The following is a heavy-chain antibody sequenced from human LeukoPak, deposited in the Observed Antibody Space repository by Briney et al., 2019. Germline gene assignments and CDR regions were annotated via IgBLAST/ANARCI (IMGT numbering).Heavy chain of an antibody. V-gene: IGHV4-59*13. D-gene: IGHD6-13*01. CDR2: IYYSGST. CDR1: GGSISSYY. CDR3: ARDRGLYSSSWYPRFDP. J-gene: IGHJ5*02. Sequence: SETLSLTCTVPGGSISSYYWSWIRRPPGKGLEWIGYIYYSGSTSYNPSLKSRVTISVATSKNQFSLKLSSVPAADTAVYYCARDRGLYSSSWYPRFDPWGQGTLVTVSS.